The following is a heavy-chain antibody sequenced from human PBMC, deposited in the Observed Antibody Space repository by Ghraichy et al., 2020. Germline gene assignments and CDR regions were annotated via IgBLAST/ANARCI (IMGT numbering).Heavy chain of an antibody. D-gene: IGHD1-1*01. CDR2: MYFTGTT. J-gene: IGHJ5*02. CDR1: GGSITGYY. CDR3: ARDRRHRVQDTWFDP. V-gene: IGHV4-4*07. Sequence: GSLSLTCTVSGGSITGYYWNWTRQSSGKGLEWVARMYFTGTTNYNPSLKDRVTMSVDASKSQFSLRMTSVTAADSGVYYCARDRRHRVQDTWFDPWGQGTLVIVSS.